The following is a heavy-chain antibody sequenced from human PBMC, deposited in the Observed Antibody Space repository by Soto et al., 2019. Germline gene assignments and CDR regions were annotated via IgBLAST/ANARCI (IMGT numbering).Heavy chain of an antibody. CDR3: ARHVPDIVATIIDY. Sequence: QLQLQESGPGLVKPSETLSLTCTVSGGSISSSSYYWGWIRQPPGKGLEWIGSIYYSGSTYYNPSLKSRVTISVDTSKNQFSLKLSSVTAADTAVYYCARHVPDIVATIIDYWGQGTLVTVSS. D-gene: IGHD5-12*01. CDR2: IYYSGST. CDR1: GGSISSSSYY. V-gene: IGHV4-39*01. J-gene: IGHJ4*02.